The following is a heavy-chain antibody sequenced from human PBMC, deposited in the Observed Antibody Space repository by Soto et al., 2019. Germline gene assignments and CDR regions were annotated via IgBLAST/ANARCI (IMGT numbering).Heavy chain of an antibody. CDR2: INHSGST. CDR3: ARGRIDYGSGNPGYKFDY. Sequence: SETLSLTCAVYGGSFSGYYWSWIRQPPGKGLEWIGEINHSGSTNYNPSLKSRVTISVDTSKNQFSLKLSSVTAADTAVYYCARGRIDYGSGNPGYKFDYWGQGTLVTVSS. CDR1: GGSFSGYY. D-gene: IGHD3-10*01. J-gene: IGHJ4*02. V-gene: IGHV4-34*01.